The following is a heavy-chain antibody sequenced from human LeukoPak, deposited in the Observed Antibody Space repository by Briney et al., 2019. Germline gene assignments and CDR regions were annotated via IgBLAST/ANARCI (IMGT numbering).Heavy chain of an antibody. CDR3: AREGSGSYPPVNYFDY. V-gene: IGHV4-39*07. Sequence: PSETLSLTCTVSGGSISSSSYYWGWIRQPPGKGLEWIGSIYYSGSTYYNPSLKSRVTISVDTSKNQFSLKLSSVTAADTAVYYCAREGSGSYPPVNYFDYWGQGTLVTVSS. CDR2: IYYSGST. D-gene: IGHD3-10*01. CDR1: GGSISSSSYY. J-gene: IGHJ4*02.